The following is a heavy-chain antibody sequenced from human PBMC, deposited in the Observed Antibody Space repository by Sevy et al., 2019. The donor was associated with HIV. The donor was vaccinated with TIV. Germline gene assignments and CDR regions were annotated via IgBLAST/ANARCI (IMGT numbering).Heavy chain of an antibody. Sequence: SETLSLTCTVSGGSISSSSYYWGWIRQPPGKGLEWIGSIYYSGGTYYNPSLKSRVTISVDTSKKQFSLKLSSVTAADTALYYCARNRSHLYDFWSGYYKNWFDPWGQGTLVTVSS. D-gene: IGHD3-3*01. V-gene: IGHV4-39*01. CDR1: GGSISSSSYY. J-gene: IGHJ5*02. CDR3: ARNRSHLYDFWSGYYKNWFDP. CDR2: IYYSGGT.